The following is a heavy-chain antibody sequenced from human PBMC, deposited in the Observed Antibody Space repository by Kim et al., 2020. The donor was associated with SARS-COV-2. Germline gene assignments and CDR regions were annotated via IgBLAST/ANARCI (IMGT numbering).Heavy chain of an antibody. CDR3: ARSVETTMVFFGK. J-gene: IGHJ4*02. Sequence: ADSFKGRFTMAPDNARNSLFLQVHSLRAEDTAVYYCARSVETTMVFFGKWGQGTLVTVSS. D-gene: IGHD5-18*01. V-gene: IGHV3-21*01.